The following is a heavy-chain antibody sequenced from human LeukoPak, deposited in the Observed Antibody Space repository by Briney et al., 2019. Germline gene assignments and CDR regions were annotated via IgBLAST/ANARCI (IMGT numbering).Heavy chain of an antibody. D-gene: IGHD5-18*01. CDR2: ISSSSSYI. Sequence: GGSLRLSCAASGFTFSSYSMNWVRQAPGKGLEWVSSISSSSSYIYYADSVKGRFTISRDNAKNSLYLQMNSLGAEDTAVYYCARARQLWPFDYWGQGALVTVSS. CDR3: ARARQLWPFDY. CDR1: GFTFSSYS. J-gene: IGHJ4*02. V-gene: IGHV3-21*01.